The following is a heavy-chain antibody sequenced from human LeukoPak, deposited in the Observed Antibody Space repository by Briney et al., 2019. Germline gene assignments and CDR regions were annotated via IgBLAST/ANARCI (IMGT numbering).Heavy chain of an antibody. V-gene: IGHV3-23*01. Sequence: GGSLRVSCAASGFTFSSYAMNWVRQAPGKGLEWVSAISGSGGSTYYADSVKGRFTISRDNSKNTLYLQMNSLRAEDTAVYYCAKGPMPRDFDYWGQGTLVTVSS. J-gene: IGHJ4*02. CDR2: ISGSGGST. CDR1: GFTFSSYA. CDR3: AKGPMPRDFDY. D-gene: IGHD2-2*01.